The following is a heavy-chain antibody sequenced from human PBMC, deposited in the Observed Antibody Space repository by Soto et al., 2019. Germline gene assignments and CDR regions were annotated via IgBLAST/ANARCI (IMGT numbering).Heavy chain of an antibody. CDR1: GFTFSSYS. J-gene: IGHJ3*02. D-gene: IGHD4-17*01. V-gene: IGHV3-21*01. Sequence: GGSLRLSCAASGFTFSSYSMNWVRQAPGKGLEWVSSISSSSSYIYYADSVKGRFTISRDNAKNSLYLQMNSLRAEDTAVYYCARDYGSLTTVPDDAFDIWGQGTMVTVSS. CDR3: ARDYGSLTTVPDDAFDI. CDR2: ISSSSSYI.